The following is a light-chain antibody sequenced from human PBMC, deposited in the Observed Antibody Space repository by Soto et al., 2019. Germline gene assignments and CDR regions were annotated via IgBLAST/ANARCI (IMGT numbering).Light chain of an antibody. CDR3: QQYNKWPPWT. J-gene: IGKJ1*01. CDR1: RSISNW. Sequence: DIQMTQSPSTLSASVGDRVTITCRASRSISNWLAWYQQNPGKAPKLLIYDVSSLESGVPSRFSGSGSGTEFTLTISSLQPDDFATYYCQQYNKWPPWTFGQGTKVEIK. CDR2: DVS. V-gene: IGKV1-5*01.